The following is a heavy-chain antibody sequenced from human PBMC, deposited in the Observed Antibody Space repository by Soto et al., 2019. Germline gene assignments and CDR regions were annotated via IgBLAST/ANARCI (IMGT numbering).Heavy chain of an antibody. D-gene: IGHD3-22*01. CDR3: ARDVGGYDSSGYQ. J-gene: IGHJ1*01. CDR1: GFTVSSNY. CDR2: IYSGGST. Sequence: EVQLVESGGGLVQPGGSLRLSCAASGFTVSSNYMSWVRQAPGKGLEWVSVIYSGGSTYYADSVKGRFTIPRHNSKNTLYLQMNSLRAEDTAVYYCARDVGGYDSSGYQWGQGTLVTVSS. V-gene: IGHV3-53*04.